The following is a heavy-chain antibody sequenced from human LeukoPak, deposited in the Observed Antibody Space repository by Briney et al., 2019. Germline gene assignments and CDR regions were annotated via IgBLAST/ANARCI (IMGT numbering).Heavy chain of an antibody. D-gene: IGHD5-24*01. CDR3: AKDVRDGYNWSDY. CDR2: ISYDGSNK. CDR1: GFTFSSYG. V-gene: IGHV3-30*18. Sequence: HAGRSLRLSCVASGFTFSSYGMHWVRQAPGKGLEWVAVISYDGSNKYYADSVKGRFTISRDNSKNTLYLQMNSLRAEDTAVYYCAKDVRDGYNWSDYWGQGTLVTVSS. J-gene: IGHJ4*02.